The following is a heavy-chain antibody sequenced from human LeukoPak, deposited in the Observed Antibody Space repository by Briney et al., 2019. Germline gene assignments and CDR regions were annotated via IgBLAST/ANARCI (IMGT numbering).Heavy chain of an antibody. CDR3: ARAVGAAAGFGMEV. Sequence: GGSLRLSCAGSGFTFSSYAMHWVRQAPGKGLEWVAVISYDGSNKYYADSVKGRFTISRDNSKNTLYLQMNSLRAEDTAVYYCARAVGAAAGFGMEVWGQGTTVTVSS. CDR2: ISYDGSNK. CDR1: GFTFSSYA. J-gene: IGHJ6*02. D-gene: IGHD6-13*01. V-gene: IGHV3-30-3*01.